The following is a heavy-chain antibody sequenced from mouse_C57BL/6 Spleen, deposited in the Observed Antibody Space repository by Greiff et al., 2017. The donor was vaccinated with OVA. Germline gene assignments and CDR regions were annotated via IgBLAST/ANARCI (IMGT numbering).Heavy chain of an antibody. CDR1: GYTFTSYT. CDR2: INPGSGYT. D-gene: IGHD1-1*01. Sequence: QVQLQQPGAELARPGASVKMSCKASGYTFTSYTMHWVKQRPGKGLEWIGYINPGSGYTKYNQKFKDKATLTADKSSSTAYMQLSSLTSEDTAFYYCARLTTVVREWFDYWGQGTTLTVSS. J-gene: IGHJ2*01. CDR3: ARLTTVVREWFDY. V-gene: IGHV1-4*01.